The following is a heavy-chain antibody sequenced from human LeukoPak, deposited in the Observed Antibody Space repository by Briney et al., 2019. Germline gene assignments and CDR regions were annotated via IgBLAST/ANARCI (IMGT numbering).Heavy chain of an antibody. CDR1: GFTFSSSA. CDR3: AKAGSTAWTAVDF. J-gene: IGHJ4*02. V-gene: IGHV3-23*01. D-gene: IGHD2-2*01. CDR2: ISGSGSST. Sequence: GGSLRLSCAASGFTFSSSAMNWVRLAPGKGLEWVSVISGSGSSTYYAASVKGRFTISRDNSKNILYLQMKSLRVEDTAIYCCAKAGSTAWTAVDFWGQGTLVTVSS.